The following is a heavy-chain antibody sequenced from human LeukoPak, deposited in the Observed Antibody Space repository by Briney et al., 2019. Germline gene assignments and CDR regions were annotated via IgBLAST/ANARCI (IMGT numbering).Heavy chain of an antibody. CDR2: IYPGDSDT. V-gene: IGHV5-51*01. CDR1: GYSFTSYW. J-gene: IGHJ4*02. Sequence: GESLKISCKGSGYSFTSYWIGWVRQMPGKGLEWMGIIYPGDSDTRYSPSFQGQVTISADKSISTAYLQWSSLKASDTAMYYCARKEVYGGKGFGFWVDYFDYWGQGTLVTVSS. D-gene: IGHD4-23*01. CDR3: ARKEVYGGKGFGFWVDYFDY.